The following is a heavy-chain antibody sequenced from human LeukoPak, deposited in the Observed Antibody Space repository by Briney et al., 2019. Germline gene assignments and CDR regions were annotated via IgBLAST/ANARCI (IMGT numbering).Heavy chain of an antibody. CDR3: ATLGSGWYYFDY. CDR2: FDPEDGET. J-gene: IGHJ4*02. Sequence: APVKVSCKVSGYTLTELSMHWVRQAPGKGLEWMGGFDPEDGETIYAQKFQGRVTMTEDTSTDTAYMELSSLRSEDTAVYYCATLGSGWYYFDYWGQGTLVTVSS. V-gene: IGHV1-24*01. CDR1: GYTLTELS. D-gene: IGHD6-19*01.